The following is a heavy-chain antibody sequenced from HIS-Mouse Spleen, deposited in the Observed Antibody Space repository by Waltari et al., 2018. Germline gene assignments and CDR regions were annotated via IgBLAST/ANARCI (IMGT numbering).Heavy chain of an antibody. V-gene: IGHV4-39*07. CDR3: AREIPYSSSWYDWYFDL. J-gene: IGHJ2*01. D-gene: IGHD6-13*01. CDR2: IYYSGST. CDR1: GGSISSSSYY. Sequence: QLQLQESGPGLVKPSETLSLTCTVSGGSISSSSYYWGWIRQPPGKGLEGIGSIYYSGSTYYSPSLMSRVTISVDTSKNQFSLKLSSVTAADTAVYYCAREIPYSSSWYDWYFDLWGRGTLVTVSS.